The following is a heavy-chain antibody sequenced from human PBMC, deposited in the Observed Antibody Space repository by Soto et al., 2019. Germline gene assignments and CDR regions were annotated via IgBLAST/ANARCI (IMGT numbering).Heavy chain of an antibody. J-gene: IGHJ4*02. Sequence: QVQLQQWGAGLLKPSETLSLTCAVYGGSFSGYYWSWIRQPPGKGLEWIGEINHSGSTNYNPSLKSRVTISVDTSKNQCSLKLSSVTAADTAVYYCARGGLRGYDFRRVRDDYWGQGTLVTVSS. CDR2: INHSGST. CDR1: GGSFSGYY. V-gene: IGHV4-34*01. D-gene: IGHD5-12*01. CDR3: ARGGLRGYDFRRVRDDY.